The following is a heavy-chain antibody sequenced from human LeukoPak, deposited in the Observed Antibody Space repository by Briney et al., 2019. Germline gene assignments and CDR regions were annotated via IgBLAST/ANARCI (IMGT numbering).Heavy chain of an antibody. Sequence: GGSLRLSCAVSGFSVSGYWMTWVRQAPGKGLEWVANIKQDGSEKNYVDSVKGRFTISRDNAENSLFLQMNSLRVEDTAVYYCAREWQGGIAAAGIEDYYYYYMDVWGKGTTVTVSS. CDR1: GFSVSGYW. V-gene: IGHV3-7*01. J-gene: IGHJ6*03. CDR3: AREWQGGIAAAGIEDYYYYYMDV. D-gene: IGHD6-13*01. CDR2: IKQDGSEK.